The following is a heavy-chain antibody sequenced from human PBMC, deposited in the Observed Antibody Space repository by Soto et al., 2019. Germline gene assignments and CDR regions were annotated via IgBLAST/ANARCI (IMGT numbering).Heavy chain of an antibody. CDR2: IITNSGKA. CDR3: ANRWVAASDYYYYGMDV. V-gene: IGHV1-69*13. D-gene: IGHD2-15*01. Sequence: SVKVSCKASGGTFSSYAISWVRQPPGQGLEWMGGIITNSGKANYAHKFQGRVTITADESTSTAYMELSSLRSEDTAVYYCANRWVAASDYYYYGMDVWGQGTTVTVSS. J-gene: IGHJ6*02. CDR1: GGTFSSYA.